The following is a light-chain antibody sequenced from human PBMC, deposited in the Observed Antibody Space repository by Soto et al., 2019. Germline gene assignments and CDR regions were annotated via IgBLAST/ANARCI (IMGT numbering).Light chain of an antibody. J-gene: IGKJ4*01. CDR2: GAS. V-gene: IGKV3-20*01. CDR1: QSVSSSY. Sequence: EIVLTQSPGTLSLSPGERATLSCRASQSVSSSYLAWYQQKPGQAPRLLIYGASSRATGIPARFSGRGSGTEFTLTISSLQPADFATFYCQQSYSVPLTFGGGTKVDIK. CDR3: QQSYSVPLT.